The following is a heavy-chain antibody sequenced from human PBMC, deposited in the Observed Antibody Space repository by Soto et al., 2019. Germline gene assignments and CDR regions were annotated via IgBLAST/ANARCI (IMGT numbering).Heavy chain of an antibody. Sequence: PGGSLRLSCAASGFTFDDYTMHWVRQAPGKGLEWVSLISWDGGSTYYADSVKGRFTISRDNSKNSLYLQMNSLRTEDTALYYCAKANIGYSRRWGVDYWGQGSLVIVSS. CDR2: ISWDGGST. CDR3: AKANIGYSRRWGVDY. J-gene: IGHJ4*02. CDR1: GFTFDDYT. D-gene: IGHD6-13*01. V-gene: IGHV3-43*01.